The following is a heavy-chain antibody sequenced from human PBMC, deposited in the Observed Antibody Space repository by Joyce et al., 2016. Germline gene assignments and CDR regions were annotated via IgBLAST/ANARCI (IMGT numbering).Heavy chain of an antibody. D-gene: IGHD4-11*01. CDR2: IYPGDSDT. CDR3: ARTTRDSLDS. V-gene: IGHV5-51*01. J-gene: IGHJ4*02. Sequence: EVQLEQSGAEVKKPGESLKISCKDFGHKFTTYWVAWVRQLPGKGLEWMGIIYPGDSDTRYSPAFQGQVTFSADRSTSTAYLHLSSLKVSDTATYYCARTTRDSLDSWGQGTLVTVSS. CDR1: GHKFTTYW.